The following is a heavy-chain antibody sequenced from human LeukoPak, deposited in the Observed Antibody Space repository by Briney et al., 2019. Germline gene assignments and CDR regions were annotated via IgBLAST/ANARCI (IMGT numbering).Heavy chain of an antibody. D-gene: IGHD2-15*01. Sequence: GSLRLSCAASGFSFSSYWMHWVRQVPGKGLVWVARIQYDGSTTNYADSVKGRFTISRDNAKKTLYVQMNSLRAEDTAVYYCARALVAGVTLNALDIWGQGTMVTVSS. CDR2: IQYDGSTT. J-gene: IGHJ3*02. CDR1: GFSFSSYW. V-gene: IGHV3-74*01. CDR3: ARALVAGVTLNALDI.